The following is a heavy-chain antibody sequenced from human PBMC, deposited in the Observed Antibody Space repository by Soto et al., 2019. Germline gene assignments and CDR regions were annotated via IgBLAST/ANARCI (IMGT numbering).Heavy chain of an antibody. V-gene: IGHV4-59*01. D-gene: IGHD3-10*01. CDR3: ARDAYYYGSGSSYYYGMDV. CDR1: GGSFSTYY. CDR2: IYDSGST. J-gene: IGHJ6*02. Sequence: PSEILSLTCTVSGGSFSTYYWNWIRQPPGKGLEWIGYIYDSGSTNYNPSVKSRVTISVDTSKNQFSLKLSSVTAADTAVYYCARDAYYYGSGSSYYYGMDVWGQGTTVTVSS.